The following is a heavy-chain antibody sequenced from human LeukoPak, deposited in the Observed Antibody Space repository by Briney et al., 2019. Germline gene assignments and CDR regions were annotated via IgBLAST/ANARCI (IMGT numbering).Heavy chain of an antibody. CDR1: GFTFSSHA. J-gene: IGHJ6*02. CDR3: ARDAQVTRFYYFGIDV. V-gene: IGHV3-30*04. CDR2: ISYDGGNK. Sequence: GSLRLSCAASGFTFSSHALHWVRQAPGKGLEWVAVISYDGGNKCYADSVKGRFTISRDSSKNTLYLQMNSLRAEDTAVYYCARDAQVTRFYYFGIDVWGQGTTVTVSS. D-gene: IGHD4-11*01.